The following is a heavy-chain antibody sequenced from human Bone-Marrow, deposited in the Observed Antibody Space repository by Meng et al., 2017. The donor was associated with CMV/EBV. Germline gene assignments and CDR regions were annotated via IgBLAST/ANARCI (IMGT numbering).Heavy chain of an antibody. J-gene: IGHJ4*02. V-gene: IGHV4-59*01. CDR2: IYYSGST. Sequence: SETLSLTCTVSGGSISSYYWSWIRQPPGKGLEWIGYIYYSGSTNYNPSLKSRVAISVDTSKIQFSLKLSSVTAADTAVYYCARDYGIYWGQGTLVTVSS. D-gene: IGHD1-26*01. CDR1: GGSISSYY. CDR3: ARDYGIY.